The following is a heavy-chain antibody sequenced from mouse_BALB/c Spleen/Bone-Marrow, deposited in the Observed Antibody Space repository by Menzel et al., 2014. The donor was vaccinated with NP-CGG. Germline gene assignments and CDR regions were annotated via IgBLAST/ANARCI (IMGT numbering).Heavy chain of an antibody. V-gene: IGHV5-17*02. J-gene: IGHJ2*01. CDR1: GFTFSSFG. Sequence: EVQGVESGGGLVQPGGSRKLSCAASGFTFSSFGMHWVRQAPEKGLEWVAYISSGSSTIFYADTVKGRFTISRDNPKNTLFLQMTSLRSEDTAIYYCTRGGNWEDFDYWGQGTTPTVSS. CDR3: TRGGNWEDFDY. CDR2: ISSGSSTI. D-gene: IGHD4-1*01.